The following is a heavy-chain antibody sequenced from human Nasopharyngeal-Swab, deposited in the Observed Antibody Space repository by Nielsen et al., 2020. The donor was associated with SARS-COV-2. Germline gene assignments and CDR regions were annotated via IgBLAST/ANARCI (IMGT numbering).Heavy chain of an antibody. CDR3: AKAGTADGFDY. CDR1: GFTVRSYV. D-gene: IGHD1/OR15-1a*01. CDR2: KPYEGSNK. Sequence: GALALSSAASGFTVRSYVMHWVRQAPGKGLELVAVKPYEGSNKYYADSVKGRFTISRDNSKNTLYLQMNSLRAEDTAVYYCAKAGTADGFDYWGQGTLVTVSS. J-gene: IGHJ4*02. V-gene: IGHV3-30*18.